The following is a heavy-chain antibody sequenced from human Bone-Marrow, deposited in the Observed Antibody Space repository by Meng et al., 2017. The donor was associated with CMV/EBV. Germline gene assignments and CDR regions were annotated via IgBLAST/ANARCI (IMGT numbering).Heavy chain of an antibody. V-gene: IGHV3-7*01. CDR3: ARDPSLTYSTRPIDY. CDR2: IRQDGSDK. J-gene: IGHJ4*02. CDR1: GFTFNYYR. Sequence: ESLMTYWAASGFTFNYYRMSWDRQAPGKGLEWVANIRQDGSDKFYLDSVKGRFTISRDNANNSLYLQINSLKVKDTAIYYCARDPSLTYSTRPIDYWGQGTLVTVSS. D-gene: IGHD5-18*01.